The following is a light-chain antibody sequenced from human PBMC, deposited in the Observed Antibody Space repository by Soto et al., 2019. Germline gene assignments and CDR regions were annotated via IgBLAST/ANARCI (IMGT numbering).Light chain of an antibody. CDR3: QQYHNWPPGLT. J-gene: IGKJ4*01. CDR2: GGS. CDR1: QRVSGN. V-gene: IGKV3-15*01. Sequence: EVVMTQSPATLSVSPGERVTFSCTASQRVSGNLAWYQQKPGRAPRLLSHGGSTRSTEIPARFSGSGSGTEFTLTITSLQSEDCAFYYCQQYHNWPPGLTFGGGTRVEIK.